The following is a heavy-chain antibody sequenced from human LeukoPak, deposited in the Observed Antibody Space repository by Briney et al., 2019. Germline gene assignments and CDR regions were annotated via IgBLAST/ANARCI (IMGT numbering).Heavy chain of an antibody. V-gene: IGHV4-30-2*01. CDR1: GGSISGGGYS. CDR3: ARDPSNWGSGWFDP. CDR2: IYHSGST. D-gene: IGHD7-27*01. J-gene: IGHJ5*02. Sequence: SETLSLTCAVSGGSISGGGYSWSWIRQPPGKGLEWIGYIYHSGSTYYNPSLKSRVTISVDRSKNQFSLKLSSVTAADTAVYYCARDPSNWGSGWFDPWGQGTLVTVSS.